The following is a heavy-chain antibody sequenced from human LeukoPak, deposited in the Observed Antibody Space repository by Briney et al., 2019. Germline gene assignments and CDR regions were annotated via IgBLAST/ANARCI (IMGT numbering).Heavy chain of an antibody. CDR1: GYTFTNYG. D-gene: IGHD2-2*01. J-gene: IGHJ4*02. CDR3: ARDSRSTSCYDY. V-gene: IGHV1-18*01. CDR2: ISDYNGNT. Sequence: ASVKVSCKASGYTFTNYGIRWVRQARGQGLEGVGWISDYNGNTKYAQKLHARVTMTTDTSTSTAYMDLRSLRSDDTAVYYCARDSRSTSCYDYWGQGTLVTVSS.